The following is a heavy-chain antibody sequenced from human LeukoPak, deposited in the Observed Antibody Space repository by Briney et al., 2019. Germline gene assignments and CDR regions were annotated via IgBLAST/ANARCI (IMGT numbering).Heavy chain of an antibody. V-gene: IGHV3-23*01. CDR1: GFAFSSYA. D-gene: IGHD6-25*01. CDR2: ISGSGGST. Sequence: GSLRLSFAASGFAFSSYAMSWVRPAPGKGREWVSAISGSGGSTYYADSVKGRFTISRDNSKNTLYLQMNSRRAEDTAVYYCAKGGWTGSQRLFDYWGQGTLVTVSS. CDR3: AKGGWTGSQRLFDY. J-gene: IGHJ4*02.